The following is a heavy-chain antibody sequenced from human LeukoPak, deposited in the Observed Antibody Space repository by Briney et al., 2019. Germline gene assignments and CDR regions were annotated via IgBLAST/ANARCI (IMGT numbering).Heavy chain of an antibody. Sequence: ASVKVSCKASGYTFTSYGISWVRQAPGKGLEWTGWISAYNGNTNYAQKLQGRVTMTTDTSTSTAYMELRSLRSDDTAVYYCARDARITMVRGVDPFDYWGQGTLVTVSS. CDR3: ARDARITMVRGVDPFDY. D-gene: IGHD3-10*01. CDR2: ISAYNGNT. CDR1: GYTFTSYG. J-gene: IGHJ4*02. V-gene: IGHV1-18*01.